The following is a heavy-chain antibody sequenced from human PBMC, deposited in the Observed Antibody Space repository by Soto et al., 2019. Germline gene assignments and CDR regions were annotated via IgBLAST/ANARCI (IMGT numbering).Heavy chain of an antibody. CDR2: IIPIFGTA. Sequence: SVKVSCKASGGTFSSYAISWVRQAPGQGLEWMGGIIPIFGTANYAQKFQGWVTMTRDTSISTAYMELSRLRSEDTAVYYCASVLELHYYYGMDVWGQGTTVTVSS. CDR1: GGTFSSYA. J-gene: IGHJ6*02. V-gene: IGHV1-69*05. CDR3: ASVLELHYYYGMDV. D-gene: IGHD1-7*01.